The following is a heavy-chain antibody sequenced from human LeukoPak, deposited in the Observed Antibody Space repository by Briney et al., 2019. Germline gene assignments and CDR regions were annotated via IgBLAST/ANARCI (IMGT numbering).Heavy chain of an antibody. CDR2: IYYSGST. V-gene: IGHV4-59*08. D-gene: IGHD6-13*01. CDR1: GGSISSYY. J-gene: IGHJ4*02. Sequence: SETLSLTCTVSGGSISSYYWSWIRQPPGKGLERIGYIYYSGSTNYNPSLKSRVTISVDTSKNQFSLKLSSVTAADTAMYYCARAYSTSWYAPHDYWGQGTLVTVSS. CDR3: ARAYSTSWYAPHDY.